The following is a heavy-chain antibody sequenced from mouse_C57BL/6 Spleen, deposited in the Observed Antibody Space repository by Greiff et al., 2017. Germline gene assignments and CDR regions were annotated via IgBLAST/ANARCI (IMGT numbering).Heavy chain of an antibody. J-gene: IGHJ3*01. D-gene: IGHD2-5*01. V-gene: IGHV5-16*01. CDR2: INYDGSST. CDR3: ARYSNYGFAY. CDR1: GFTFSDYY. Sequence: EVQLKESEGGLVQPGSSMKLSCTASGFTFSDYYMAWVRQVPEKGLEWVANINYDGSSTYYLDSLKSRFIISRDNAKNILYLQMSSLKSEDTATYYCARYSNYGFAYWGQGTLVTVSA.